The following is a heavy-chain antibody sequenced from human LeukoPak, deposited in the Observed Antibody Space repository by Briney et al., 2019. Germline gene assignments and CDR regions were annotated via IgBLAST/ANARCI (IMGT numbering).Heavy chain of an antibody. J-gene: IGHJ3*02. V-gene: IGHV3-23*01. CDR3: AKDRLWDSSSLGDAFNI. D-gene: IGHD6-13*01. Sequence: PGGSLRLSCAASGFTFSSYAMSWVRQAPGKGLEWVSAISGSGGSTYYADSVKGRFTISRDNSKNTLFLQMNSLRAEDTAVYYCAKDRLWDSSSLGDAFNIWGQGTMVTVSS. CDR2: ISGSGGST. CDR1: GFTFSSYA.